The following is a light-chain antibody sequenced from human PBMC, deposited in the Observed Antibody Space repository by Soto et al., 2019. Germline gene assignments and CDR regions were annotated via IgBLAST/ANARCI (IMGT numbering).Light chain of an antibody. J-gene: IGKJ5*01. Sequence: IVLTHSLATLSLSPCERATLSCSASQSVSSYLAWYQQKPGQAPRLLIYDASNRATGIPARFSGSGSGTEFTLTITSLQSEDFAVYYCQQRNIWPPVTFGQGTRLEI. CDR1: QSVSSY. V-gene: IGKV3-11*01. CDR3: QQRNIWPPVT. CDR2: DAS.